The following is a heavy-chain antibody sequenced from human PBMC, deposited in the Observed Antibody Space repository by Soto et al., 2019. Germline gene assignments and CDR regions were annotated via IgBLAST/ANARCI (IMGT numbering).Heavy chain of an antibody. CDR1: GGSINSYF. D-gene: IGHD1-1*01. V-gene: IGHV4-59*01. J-gene: IGHJ3*02. CDR2: IHYSGSA. CDR3: ARMNQLAPKRNAFDI. Sequence: PSETLSLTCTGSGGSINSYFLTWIRQPPGKGLQWIGYIHYSGSANYNPSLKTRVTMSVDTSKTQFSLSLTSVTAADTAVYYCARMNQLAPKRNAFDIWGQGTIVNVSS.